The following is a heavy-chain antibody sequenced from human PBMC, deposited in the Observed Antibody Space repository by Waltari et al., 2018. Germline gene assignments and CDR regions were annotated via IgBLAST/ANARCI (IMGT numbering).Heavy chain of an antibody. D-gene: IGHD3-10*01. CDR1: GYTFTGYY. CDR2: INPNSGGT. Sequence: QVQLVQSGAEVKKPGASVKVSCTASGYTFTGYYMHWVRQAPGQGLEWMGWINPNSGGTNYAQKFQGRGTMTRDTSISTAYMELSRLRSDDTAVYYCARSRVLLWFGELLSHWGQGTLVTVSS. J-gene: IGHJ4*02. CDR3: ARSRVLLWFGELLSH. V-gene: IGHV1-2*02.